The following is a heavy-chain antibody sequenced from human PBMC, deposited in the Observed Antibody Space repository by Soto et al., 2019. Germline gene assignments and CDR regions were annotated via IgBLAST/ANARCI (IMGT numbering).Heavy chain of an antibody. CDR1: GFTFSSYA. V-gene: IGHV3-23*01. J-gene: IGHJ4*02. CDR3: AKATEIVVVTAIPPYYFDY. D-gene: IGHD2-21*02. CDR2: ISGSGGST. Sequence: EVQLLESGGGLVQPGGYLRLSCAASGFTFSSYAMSWVRQAQGKGLEWVSAISGSGGSTYYADSVKGRFTISRDNSKNTLSLQMNRLRAEDTAVYYCAKATEIVVVTAIPPYYFDYWGQGTLVTVSS.